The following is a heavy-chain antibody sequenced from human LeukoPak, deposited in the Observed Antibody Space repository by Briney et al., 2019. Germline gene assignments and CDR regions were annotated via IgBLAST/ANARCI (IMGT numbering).Heavy chain of an antibody. CDR2: IYHSGST. CDR3: ARGGISDYDFWSGYNWFDP. Sequence: SETLSLTCAVSGGSISSGDYSWSWIRQPPGKGLEWIGYIYHSGSTYYNPSLKSRVTISVDRSKNQFSLKLSSVTAADTAVYYCARGGISDYDFWSGYNWFDPWGQGTLVTVSS. D-gene: IGHD3-3*01. V-gene: IGHV4-30-2*01. J-gene: IGHJ5*02. CDR1: GGSISSGDYS.